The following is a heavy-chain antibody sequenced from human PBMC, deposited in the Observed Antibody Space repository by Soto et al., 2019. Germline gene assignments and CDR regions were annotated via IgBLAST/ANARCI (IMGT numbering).Heavy chain of an antibody. CDR1: GFRFSEHA. Sequence: GGSLRLSCNCSGFRFSEHAMTWVRQAPGKGLEWVGFIRNTPCGGTTDYAASVRGRSTISRDDSESIAYLQMNSLRTEDSGVYYCSRGSFGYYGPWGPGTLVTVS. V-gene: IGHV3-49*04. J-gene: IGHJ5*02. CDR3: SRGSFGYYGP. CDR2: IRNTPCGGTT. D-gene: IGHD2-2*03.